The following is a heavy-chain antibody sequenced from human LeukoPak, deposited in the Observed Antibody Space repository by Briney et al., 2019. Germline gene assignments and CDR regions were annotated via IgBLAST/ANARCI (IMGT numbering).Heavy chain of an antibody. J-gene: IGHJ4*02. CDR3: AKDLKGYCSGGSCYYFDY. Sequence: GGSLRLSCAASGFTFSSYGMSWVRQAPGKGLEWVSAISGSGGSTYYADSVKGRFTISRDNSKNTLYLQMNSLRAEDTAVYYCAKDLKGYCSGGSCYYFDYWGQGTLVTVSS. CDR2: ISGSGGST. CDR1: GFTFSSYG. D-gene: IGHD2-15*01. V-gene: IGHV3-23*01.